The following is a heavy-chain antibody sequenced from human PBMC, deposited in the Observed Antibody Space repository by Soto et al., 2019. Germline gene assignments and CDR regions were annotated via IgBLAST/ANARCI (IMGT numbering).Heavy chain of an antibody. CDR3: ARGRAVDV. Sequence: QVQLHQWGAGLLKPSETLSLTCAVYGVSFSGYHWSWIRQPPGKGLEWIGEINHSGSISYKPSLKSRVTLSIDTSKKHFSLKLSSVTAADTAVYYCARGRAVDVWGQGTTVTVSS. V-gene: IGHV4-34*01. CDR1: GVSFSGYH. D-gene: IGHD3-10*01. J-gene: IGHJ6*02. CDR2: INHSGSI.